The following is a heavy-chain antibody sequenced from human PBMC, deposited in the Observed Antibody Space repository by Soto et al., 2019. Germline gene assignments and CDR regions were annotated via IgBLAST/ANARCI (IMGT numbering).Heavy chain of an antibody. Sequence: QVQLQESGPRLAKPSQTLSLTCAVSGGSINSYDYYWSWIRQPPGKGLEWIGYIFYTGSTFYNPSFKSRLTMCVDTSKNQFSLKLRSVTAADTAVYFCARVTESLGVYGMDVWGQGTTVTVSS. CDR2: IFYTGST. V-gene: IGHV4-30-4*01. CDR3: ARVTESLGVYGMDV. D-gene: IGHD3-3*01. J-gene: IGHJ6*02. CDR1: GGSINSYDYY.